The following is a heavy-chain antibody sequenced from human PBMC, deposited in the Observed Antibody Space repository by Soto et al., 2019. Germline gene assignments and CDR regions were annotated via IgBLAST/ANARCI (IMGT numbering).Heavy chain of an antibody. Sequence: QVQLVQSGAEVKKPGSSVKVSCKAPGGTFSTYAISWVRPAPGHGLEWMGGAIPIFGTPTYAQKFQGRVTITADEGTRAGYMELRSLRPEDTAVYYCARSQGGSSSLDIYYYYFYGMDVWGQGTTLTVSS. D-gene: IGHD2-15*01. J-gene: IGHJ6*02. CDR2: AIPIFGTP. V-gene: IGHV1-69*01. CDR1: GGTFSTYA. CDR3: ARSQGGSSSLDIYYYYFYGMDV.